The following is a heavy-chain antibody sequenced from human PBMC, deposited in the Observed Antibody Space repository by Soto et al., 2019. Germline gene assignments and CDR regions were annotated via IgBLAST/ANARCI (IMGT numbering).Heavy chain of an antibody. Sequence: GGSLRLSCAASGFTFSSYAMSWVRQAPGKGLEWGSAISGSGGSTYYADSVKGRFTISRDNTKNTLYLQMNSLRAEDTAVYYCAKIFAYGGGHGLYYFDYWAEVALVTASS. CDR2: ISGSGGST. J-gene: IGHJ4*02. CDR1: GFTFSSYA. D-gene: IGHD2-21*01. V-gene: IGHV3-23*01. CDR3: AKIFAYGGGHGLYYFDY.